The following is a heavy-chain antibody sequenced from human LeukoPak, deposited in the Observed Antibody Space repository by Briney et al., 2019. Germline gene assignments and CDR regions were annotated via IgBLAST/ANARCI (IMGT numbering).Heavy chain of an antibody. D-gene: IGHD3-16*01. V-gene: IGHV3-21*01. CDR1: GFTFSSYS. Sequence: KSGGSLRLSCAVSGFTFSSYSMNWVRQAPGKGLEWVSSISSSSSYIYYADSVKGRFTISRDNAKNSLYLQMNSLRAEDTAVYYCARFMTKPRAFDYWGQGTLVTVSS. CDR3: ARFMTKPRAFDY. CDR2: ISSSSSYI. J-gene: IGHJ4*02.